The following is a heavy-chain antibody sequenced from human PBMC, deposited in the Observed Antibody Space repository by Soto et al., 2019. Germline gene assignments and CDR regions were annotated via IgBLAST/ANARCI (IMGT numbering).Heavy chain of an antibody. Sequence: ASVKVSCKASGYTFTSYGISWVRQAPGQGLEWMGWISAYNGNTNYAQKLQGRVTMTTDTSTSTAYMELRSLRSDDTAVYYCARLWVRVAPDSPHYYYGMDVWGQGTKVTVSS. CDR1: GYTFTSYG. D-gene: IGHD3-10*01. CDR3: ARLWVRVAPDSPHYYYGMDV. CDR2: ISAYNGNT. V-gene: IGHV1-18*01. J-gene: IGHJ6*02.